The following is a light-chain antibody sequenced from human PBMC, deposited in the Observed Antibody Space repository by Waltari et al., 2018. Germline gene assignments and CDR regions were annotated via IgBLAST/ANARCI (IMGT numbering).Light chain of an antibody. CDR1: QSVGKF. CDR3: QHYVRLPAT. Sequence: EFVLTQSPVTLSLSPGERVTFSCWASQSVGKFLAWYQQKPGQAPRLLISGASSRATGVPDRFSGSGSGTDFSLTINSLEPEDFAVYYCQHYVRLPATFGQGTKVEI. CDR2: GAS. J-gene: IGKJ1*01. V-gene: IGKV3-20*01.